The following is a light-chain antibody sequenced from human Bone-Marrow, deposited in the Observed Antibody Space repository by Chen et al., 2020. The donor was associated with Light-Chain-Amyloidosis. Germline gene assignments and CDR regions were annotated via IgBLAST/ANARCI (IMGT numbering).Light chain of an antibody. J-gene: IGLJ1*01. CDR3: AAWDDSLGGPYV. CDR2: TND. CDR1: SSNIGTNT. V-gene: IGLV1-44*01. Sequence: SVLTQPPSASGTPGQTVIISCSGTSSNIGTNTVHWYQQVPGAAPRLLIYTNDRRPSGVPSRFSGSTSGSSASLAISGIQSEDEADYYCAAWDDSLGGPYVFGTGTKVTVL.